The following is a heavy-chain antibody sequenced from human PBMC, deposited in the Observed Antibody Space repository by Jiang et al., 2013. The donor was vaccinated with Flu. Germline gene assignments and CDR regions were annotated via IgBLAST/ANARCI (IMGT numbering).Heavy chain of an antibody. D-gene: IGHD5-24*01. V-gene: IGHV2-5*02. CDR1: GFSLRTSGVA. J-gene: IGHJ4*02. CDR3: AHSRGNDGYNPRGFDS. Sequence: KPTQTLTLTCTFSGFSLRTSGVAVGWTRQPPGKALEWLALIYWDGEERYSPTLKSRLSFTKDTSKNQVALTMTNVDAVDTATYYCAHSRGNDGYNPRGFDSWGQGTPGHRLL. CDR2: IYWDGEE.